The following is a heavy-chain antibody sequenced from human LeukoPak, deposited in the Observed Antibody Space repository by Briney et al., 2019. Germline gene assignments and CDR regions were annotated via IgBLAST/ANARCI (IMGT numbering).Heavy chain of an antibody. CDR1: GFTFSTSW. V-gene: IGHV3-74*03. CDR3: ARDDGGALDVFDI. J-gene: IGHJ3*02. D-gene: IGHD4-23*01. CDR2: INGDGSEI. Sequence: PGGSLRLSCAASGFTFSTSWMFWVRQGPGKGLVWVSHINGDGSEIKYADSVKGRFTISRDNAKNTVDLQMNSLRVEDTAVYYCARDDGGALDVFDIWGQGTMVTVSS.